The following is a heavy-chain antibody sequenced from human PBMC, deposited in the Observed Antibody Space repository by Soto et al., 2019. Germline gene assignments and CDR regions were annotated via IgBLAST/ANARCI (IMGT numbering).Heavy chain of an antibody. Sequence: QVQLQESGPGLVKPSQTLSLTCTVSGGSINSGGYYWSWIRQHPGKGLEWIGYIYYSGSTYYNPALSGRVTISGGTSKNQFSLQLSSVPAADTGVYYCARSVFPWGQGTLVTGSS. J-gene: IGHJ5*02. CDR1: GGSINSGGYY. CDR2: IYYSGST. CDR3: ARSVFP. V-gene: IGHV4-31*03.